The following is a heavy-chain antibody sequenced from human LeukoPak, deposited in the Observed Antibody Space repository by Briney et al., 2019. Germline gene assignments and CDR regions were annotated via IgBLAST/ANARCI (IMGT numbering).Heavy chain of an antibody. Sequence: QSGGSLRLSCAASGFTFSSYAMHWVRQAPGKGLEWVAVVSYDGSNKYYADSVKGRFTISRDNSKNTLYLQMNSLRAEDTAVYYCGKNRYSGSLSPFDIWGQGTMVTVSS. J-gene: IGHJ3*02. CDR3: GKNRYSGSLSPFDI. CDR2: VSYDGSNK. D-gene: IGHD1-26*01. CDR1: GFTFSSYA. V-gene: IGHV3-30-3*01.